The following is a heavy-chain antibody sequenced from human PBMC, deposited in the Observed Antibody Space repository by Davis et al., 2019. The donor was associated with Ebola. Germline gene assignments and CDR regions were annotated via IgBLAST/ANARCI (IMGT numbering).Heavy chain of an antibody. CDR3: ARAGKNDY. V-gene: IGHV1-18*01. Sequence: ASAQISCKASGYTFISYGLSWVRQATGQGLEWMGWINAGNGNTKYSQKFQGRVTITRDTSASTAYMELSSLRSEDTAVYYCARAGKNDYWGQGTLVTVSS. CDR1: GYTFISYG. J-gene: IGHJ4*02. CDR2: INAGNGNT.